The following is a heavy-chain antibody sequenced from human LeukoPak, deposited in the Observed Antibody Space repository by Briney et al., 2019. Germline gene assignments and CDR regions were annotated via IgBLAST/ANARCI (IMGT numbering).Heavy chain of an antibody. V-gene: IGHV3-21*01. CDR3: ARGGSAYPYYFDL. Sequence: GGSLRLSCAASDFMFSSLGMNWVRQAPGKGPEWVSSITSGGENLFYSDSVRGRSTISRDNAKKSLYLLMSDLRADDTAIYYCARGGSAYPYYFDLWGQGTPVTVSS. D-gene: IGHD2-15*01. CDR1: DFMFSSLG. J-gene: IGHJ4*02. CDR2: ITSGGENL.